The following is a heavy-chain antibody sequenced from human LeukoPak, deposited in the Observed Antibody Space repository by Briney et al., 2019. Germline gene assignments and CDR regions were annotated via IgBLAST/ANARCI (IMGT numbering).Heavy chain of an antibody. D-gene: IGHD6-13*01. CDR1: GGSISYYY. CDR2: MYSSVTT. CDR3: ARGFDSSWLLFDY. J-gene: IGHJ4*02. Sequence: NASETLSLTSTVSGGSISYYYWSWIRQPAGKGLEWIGRMYSSVTTTYNPSLKSRVTMSVDTSKNQFSLNLNSVAAADTAVYYCARGFDSSWLLFDYWGQGALVTVSS. V-gene: IGHV4-4*07.